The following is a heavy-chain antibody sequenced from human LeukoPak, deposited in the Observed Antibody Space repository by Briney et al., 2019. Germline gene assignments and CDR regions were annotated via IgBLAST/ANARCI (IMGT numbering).Heavy chain of an antibody. CDR3: AKAGYDFWSGYYYFDY. CDR1: GFAVSNNY. Sequence: PGGSLRLSCAASGFAVSNNYMTWVRQAPGKGLEWVSAISGSGGSTYYADSVKGRFTISRDNSKNTLYLQMNSLRAEDTAVYYCAKAGYDFWSGYYYFDYWGQGTLVTVSS. CDR2: ISGSGGST. D-gene: IGHD3-3*01. J-gene: IGHJ4*02. V-gene: IGHV3-23*01.